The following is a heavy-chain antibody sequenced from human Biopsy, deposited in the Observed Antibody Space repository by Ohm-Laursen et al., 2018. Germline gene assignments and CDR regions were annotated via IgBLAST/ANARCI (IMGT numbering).Heavy chain of an antibody. CDR3: ARDPGYDFWSGSDPFDI. CDR1: GYTFTAYG. D-gene: IGHD3-3*01. CDR2: ISTYNDDT. J-gene: IGHJ3*02. V-gene: IGHV1-18*04. Sequence: ASVKFSCKTSGYTFTAYGISWVRRAPGQGLEWMGWISTYNDDTNIAQKFQGRVSMTTDTSTRTAYMELRSLRSGDTAIYFCARDPGYDFWSGSDPFDIWGQGTLVTVS.